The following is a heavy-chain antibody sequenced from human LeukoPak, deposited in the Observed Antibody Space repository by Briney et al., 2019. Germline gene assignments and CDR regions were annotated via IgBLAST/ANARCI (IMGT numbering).Heavy chain of an antibody. CDR3: ARVMGSYATDY. D-gene: IGHD3-16*01. V-gene: IGHV4-59*01. CDR1: DDSFKTYH. J-gene: IGHJ4*02. Sequence: PSETLSLTCNVSDDSFKTYHWSWIRQPPGKGLEWIAWIYHSGSANYNPSLKSRVTISVDTSKNQFSLKLSSVTAADTAVYYCARVMGSYATDYWGQGTLVTVSS. CDR2: IYHSGSA.